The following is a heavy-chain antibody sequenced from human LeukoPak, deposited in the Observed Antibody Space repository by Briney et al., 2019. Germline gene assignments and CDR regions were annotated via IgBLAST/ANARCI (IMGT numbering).Heavy chain of an antibody. J-gene: IGHJ3*02. Sequence: ASVKVSCKASGYTFTSYYMHWVRQAPGQGLEWMGIINPSGGSTSYAQKFQGRVTMTRDMSTSTVYMELSSLRSEDTAVYYCARGGYYYDSSVGNAFDIWGQGTVVTVSS. CDR3: ARGGYYYDSSVGNAFDI. V-gene: IGHV1-46*01. CDR1: GYTFTSYY. D-gene: IGHD3-22*01. CDR2: INPSGGST.